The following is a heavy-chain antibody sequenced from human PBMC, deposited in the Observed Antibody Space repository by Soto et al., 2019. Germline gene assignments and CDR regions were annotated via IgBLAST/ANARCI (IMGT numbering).Heavy chain of an antibody. Sequence: ASVKVSCKASGYTFKNYGISWVRQAPGQGLEWMGWISAYNGNTYYAQKLQGRVTMTTDTSTSTAHMELRSLRSDDTAVFFCARDPRPNGTNYHLDCWGQGTLVTVSS. V-gene: IGHV1-18*04. CDR2: ISAYNGNT. D-gene: IGHD1-26*01. J-gene: IGHJ4*02. CDR1: GYTFKNYG. CDR3: ARDPRPNGTNYHLDC.